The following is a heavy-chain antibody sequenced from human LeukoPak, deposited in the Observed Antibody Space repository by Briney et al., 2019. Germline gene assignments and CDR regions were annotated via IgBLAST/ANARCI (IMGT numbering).Heavy chain of an antibody. CDR3: ARGTSYSSGWYYYHWFDP. V-gene: IGHV1-69*13. Sequence: SVKVSCKASGGTFSSYAISWVRQAPGQGLEWMGGIIPIFGTANYAQKFQGRVTITADESTSTAYMELSSLRSEDTAVYYCARGTSYSSGWYYYHWFDPWGQGTLVTVSS. D-gene: IGHD6-19*01. CDR1: GGTFSSYA. CDR2: IIPIFGTA. J-gene: IGHJ5*02.